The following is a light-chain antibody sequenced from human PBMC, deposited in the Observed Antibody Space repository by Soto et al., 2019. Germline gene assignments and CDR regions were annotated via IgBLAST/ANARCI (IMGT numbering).Light chain of an antibody. CDR1: QNIYYN. CDR3: LQYHNLWA. Sequence: ILMTQSPATVSVSPGESATLSCRASQNIYYNVAWYQHRPGQAPRLLIYRASTRAPGAPARFSGSGSGTEFTLTISSLQPEDFTVYCCLQYHNLWAFGHGTKVEI. V-gene: IGKV3-15*01. CDR2: RAS. J-gene: IGKJ1*01.